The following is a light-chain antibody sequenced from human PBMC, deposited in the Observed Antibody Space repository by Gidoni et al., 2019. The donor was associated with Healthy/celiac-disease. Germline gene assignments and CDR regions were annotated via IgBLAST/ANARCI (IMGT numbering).Light chain of an antibody. V-gene: IGKV4-1*01. CDR3: QQYYRTPVT. J-gene: IGKJ1*01. Sequence: DIVMTQSPDARAVSLGERATINCKSSQSVLYSSNNKNYLAWYQQKPGQPPTLLIYWASTRESGVPDRFSGSGSGTDFTLTIRSLQAEDVAVYYCQQYYRTPVTFGQGTKVEIK. CDR2: WAS. CDR1: QSVLYSSNNKNY.